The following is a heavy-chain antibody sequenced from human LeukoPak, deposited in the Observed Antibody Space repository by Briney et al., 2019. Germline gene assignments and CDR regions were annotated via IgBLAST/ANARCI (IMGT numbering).Heavy chain of an antibody. CDR3: ARDRALPIFDY. J-gene: IGHJ4*02. CDR1: GHTFTNYY. CDR2: INPNSGGT. Sequence: ASVKVSCKASGHTFTNYYINWVRQAPGQGLGWMGWINPNSGGTNYAQKFQGRVTMTRDTSISTAYMELSRLRSDDTAVYYCARDRALPIFDYWGQGTLVTVSS. D-gene: IGHD1-26*01. V-gene: IGHV1-2*02.